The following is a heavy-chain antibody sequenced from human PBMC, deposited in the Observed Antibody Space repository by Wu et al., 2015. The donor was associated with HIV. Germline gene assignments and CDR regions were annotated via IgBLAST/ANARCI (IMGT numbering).Heavy chain of an antibody. Sequence: QVQLVQSGAEVRKPGSSVKVSCKASGGTFSRSGFSWVRQVPGQGFEWMGRIIPIHGAANYAQKFEGRVTITADESTSTAYMDLSSLTSEDTAVYYCAREGEEKKSDRSGYYAYLQIWGQGSRSPSPQ. D-gene: IGHD3-22*01. CDR1: GGTFSRSG. CDR2: IIPIHGAA. CDR3: AREGEEKKSDRSGYYAYLQI. J-gene: IGHJ1*01. V-gene: IGHV1-69*11.